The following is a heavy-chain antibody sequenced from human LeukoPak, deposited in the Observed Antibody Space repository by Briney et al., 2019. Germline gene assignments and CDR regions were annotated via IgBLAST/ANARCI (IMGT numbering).Heavy chain of an antibody. CDR3: ARDYMTTVVPGDY. J-gene: IGHJ4*02. CDR1: GYTFTGYY. V-gene: IGHV1-2*02. CDR2: INPNSGGT. Sequence: ASVKFSCKASGYTFTGYYMHWVRQAPGQGFECMGWINPNSGGTNYAQKFQGRVTMTRDTSISTAYMELSRLRSDDTAVYYCARDYMTTVVPGDYWGQGTLVTVSS. D-gene: IGHD4-23*01.